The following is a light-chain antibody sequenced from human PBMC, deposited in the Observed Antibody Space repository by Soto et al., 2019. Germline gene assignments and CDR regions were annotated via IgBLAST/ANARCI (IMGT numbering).Light chain of an antibody. CDR2: GSS. Sequence: EILMTQSPATLSVSPGERATLSCRASQSVSSNLAWYQQKPGQAPRLLIYGSSTRATGIPARFSGSGSGTDFTLTISSLQSEDFAVYYCQQYNNWPLTFGGGTKVDIK. V-gene: IGKV3-15*01. J-gene: IGKJ4*01. CDR3: QQYNNWPLT. CDR1: QSVSSN.